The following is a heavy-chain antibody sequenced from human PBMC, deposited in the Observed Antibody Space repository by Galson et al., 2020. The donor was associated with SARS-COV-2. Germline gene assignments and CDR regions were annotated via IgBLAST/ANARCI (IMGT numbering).Heavy chain of an antibody. V-gene: IGHV4-4*07. Sequence: ETSETLSLTCTVSGGSISSYYWSWILQPAGKGLEWIGRIYTSGSTNYNPSLKSRVTMSVDTSKNQFSLKLSAVTAADTAVYYCERDSPDFWSPHDYWGQGTLVTVSS. CDR3: ERDSPDFWSPHDY. D-gene: IGHD3-3*01. CDR2: IYTSGST. J-gene: IGHJ4*02. CDR1: GGSISSYY.